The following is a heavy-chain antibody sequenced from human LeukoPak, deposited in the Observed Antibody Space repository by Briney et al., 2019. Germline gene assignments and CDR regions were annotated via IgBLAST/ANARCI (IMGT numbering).Heavy chain of an antibody. D-gene: IGHD6-19*01. Sequence: ASVKVSCKASGGTFSSYAVSWVRQAPGQGLEWMGWINPNSGGTNYAQKFQGRVTMTRDTSISTAYMELSRLRSDDTAVYYCARVPYSSGWYEDEEYWFDPWGQGTLVTVSS. CDR2: INPNSGGT. J-gene: IGHJ5*02. V-gene: IGHV1-2*02. CDR1: GGTFSSYA. CDR3: ARVPYSSGWYEDEEYWFDP.